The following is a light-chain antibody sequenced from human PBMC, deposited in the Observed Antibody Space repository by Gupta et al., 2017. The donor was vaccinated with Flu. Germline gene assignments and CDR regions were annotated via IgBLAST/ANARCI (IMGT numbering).Light chain of an antibody. CDR3: QQYGRSPREIT. CDR1: QSVSSSY. J-gene: IGKJ3*01. Sequence: EIVLTQSPGTLSLSPGERATLSCRASQSVSSSYLAWYQQKPGQAPRRLIYDKSSRATGIPDRFSGSGSGTDFTLTISRLEPEDLAVYFCQQYGRSPREITFGHGTKVDIK. V-gene: IGKV3-20*01. CDR2: DKS.